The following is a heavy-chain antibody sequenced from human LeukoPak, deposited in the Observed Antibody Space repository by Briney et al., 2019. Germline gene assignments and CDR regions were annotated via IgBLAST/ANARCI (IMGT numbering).Heavy chain of an antibody. CDR3: ARLPAANYYYYYMDV. CDR1: GGSFSGYY. V-gene: IGHV4-59*01. Sequence: SETLSLTCAVYGGSFSGYYWSWIRQPPGKGLEWIGYIYYSGSTNYNPSLKSRVTISVDTSKNQFSLRLSSVTAADTAVYYCARLPAANYYYYYMDVWGKGTTVTVSS. CDR2: IYYSGST. J-gene: IGHJ6*03. D-gene: IGHD2-2*01.